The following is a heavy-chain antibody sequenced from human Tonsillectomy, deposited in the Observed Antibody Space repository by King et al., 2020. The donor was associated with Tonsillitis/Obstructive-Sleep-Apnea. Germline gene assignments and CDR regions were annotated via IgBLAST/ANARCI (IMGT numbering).Heavy chain of an antibody. Sequence: QLVQSGAEVKKPGSSVKVSCKASGGMFGNYAISWVRQAPGQGLEWMGGIIPIFDTANYAQKFQGRVTITADESTSTAYMALSSLRSEDTAVYYCARRTSSHSSSGEKRPGPYYYYGMDVWGQGTTVTVSS. D-gene: IGHD6-19*01. J-gene: IGHJ6*02. CDR1: GGMFGNYA. CDR2: IIPIFDTA. V-gene: IGHV1-69*01. CDR3: ARRTSSHSSSGEKRPGPYYYYGMDV.